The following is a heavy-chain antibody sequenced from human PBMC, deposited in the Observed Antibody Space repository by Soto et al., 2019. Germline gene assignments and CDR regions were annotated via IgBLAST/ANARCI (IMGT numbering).Heavy chain of an antibody. V-gene: IGHV4-34*01. D-gene: IGHD3-10*01. CDR2: INHSGST. J-gene: IGHJ4*02. CDR3: ARGLQDLLKGSRIRVFFDY. CDR1: GGSFSGYY. Sequence: ASETLSLTCAVYGGSFSGYYWSWIRQPPGKGLEWIGEINHSGSTNYNPSLKSRVTISVDTSKNQFSLKLSSVTAADTAVYYCARGLQDLLKGSRIRVFFDYWGQGTLVTVSS.